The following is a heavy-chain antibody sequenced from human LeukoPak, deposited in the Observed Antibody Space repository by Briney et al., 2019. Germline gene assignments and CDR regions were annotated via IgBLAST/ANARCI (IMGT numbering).Heavy chain of an antibody. Sequence: SETLSPTCAGSGGSISSSSWWSWVRQPPGKGLEWIGEIYHSGSTNYNPSLKSRVTISVDKSKNQFSLKLSSVTAADTAVYYCARTSIAAAGTFDYWGQGTLVTVSS. CDR2: IYHSGST. CDR3: ARTSIAAAGTFDY. CDR1: GGSISSSSW. J-gene: IGHJ4*02. V-gene: IGHV4-4*02. D-gene: IGHD6-13*01.